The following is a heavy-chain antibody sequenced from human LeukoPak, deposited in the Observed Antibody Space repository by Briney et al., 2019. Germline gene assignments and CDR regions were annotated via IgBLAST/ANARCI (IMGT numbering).Heavy chain of an antibody. Sequence: ASVKVSCKASGYTFTSYYMHWVRQAPGQGLEWMGIINPSGGSTSYAQKFQGRVTMTRDTSISTAYMELSRLRSDDTAVYYCARGAATGTLWYYYYYMDVWGKGTTVTVSS. CDR1: GYTFTSYY. D-gene: IGHD6-13*01. V-gene: IGHV1-46*01. CDR2: INPSGGST. J-gene: IGHJ6*03. CDR3: ARGAATGTLWYYYYYMDV.